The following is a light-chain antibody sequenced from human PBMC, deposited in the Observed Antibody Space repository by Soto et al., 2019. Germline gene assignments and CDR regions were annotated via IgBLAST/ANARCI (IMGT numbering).Light chain of an antibody. CDR3: QQRSNWPPRVT. Sequence: ELVLTQSPATLSLSPGERATVSCRASQSVSSSLAWYQQKPGQAPRLVIYDASNRATGIPARFTGSGSGTDFTLTVSSLESEDFAVYYCQQRSNWPPRVTFGQGTRLEIK. J-gene: IGKJ5*01. CDR1: QSVSSS. V-gene: IGKV3-11*01. CDR2: DAS.